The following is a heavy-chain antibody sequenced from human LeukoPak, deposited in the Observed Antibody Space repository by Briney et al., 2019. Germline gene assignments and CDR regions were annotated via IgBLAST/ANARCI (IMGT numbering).Heavy chain of an antibody. Sequence: GGSLRLSCAASRFTFINAWMNWVRQAPGKGLEWVGRIKSKADVETTDYAAPVKGRFTISRDDSNNMVYLQMSSLKVEDTAVYYCAIDEPNYAPYDFDYWGQGTLVTVSS. CDR3: AIDEPNYAPYDFDY. CDR1: RFTFINAW. D-gene: IGHD4/OR15-4a*01. CDR2: IKSKADVETT. J-gene: IGHJ4*02. V-gene: IGHV3-15*01.